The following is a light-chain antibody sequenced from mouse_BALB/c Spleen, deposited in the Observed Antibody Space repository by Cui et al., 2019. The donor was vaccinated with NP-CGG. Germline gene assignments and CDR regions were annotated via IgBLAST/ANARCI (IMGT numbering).Light chain of an antibody. CDR2: GTN. CDR3: ALWYSNHWV. J-gene: IGLJ1*01. V-gene: IGLV1*01. CDR1: TGAITTSNY. Sequence: QAVVTQESALTTSPGETVTLTGRSSTGAITTSNYANWVQEKPDHLFTGLIGGTNNRAPGVPARFSGSLIGDKAALTITGAQTEDEAIYFCALWYSNHWVVGGGTKLTVL.